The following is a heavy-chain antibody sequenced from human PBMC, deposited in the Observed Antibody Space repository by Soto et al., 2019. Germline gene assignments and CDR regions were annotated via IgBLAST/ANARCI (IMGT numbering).Heavy chain of an antibody. J-gene: IGHJ5*02. CDR3: ARYSMVRGVVLAGNWFDP. V-gene: IGHV4-31*03. CDR2: IYYSGST. D-gene: IGHD3-10*01. CDR1: GGSISSGGYY. Sequence: ASETLSLTCTVSGGSISSGGYYWSWIRQHPGKGLEWIGYIYYSGSTYYNPSLKSRVTISVDTSKNQFSLKLSSVTAADTAVYYCARYSMVRGVVLAGNWFDPWGQGTLVTVSS.